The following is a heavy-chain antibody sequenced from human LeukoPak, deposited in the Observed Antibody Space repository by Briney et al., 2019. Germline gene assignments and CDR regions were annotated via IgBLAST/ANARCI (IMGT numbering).Heavy chain of an antibody. V-gene: IGHV3-7*01. CDR2: IKQDGSEK. J-gene: IGHJ4*02. D-gene: IGHD2-8*02. Sequence: GGSLRLSCAASGFTFSSYWMSWVRQAPGKGLEWVANIKQDGSEKYYVDSVKGRFTISRDNAKNSLYLQMNSLRAEDTAVYYCARDREGGVEAQIDYWGQGTLVTVSS. CDR3: ARDREGGVEAQIDY. CDR1: GFTFSSYW.